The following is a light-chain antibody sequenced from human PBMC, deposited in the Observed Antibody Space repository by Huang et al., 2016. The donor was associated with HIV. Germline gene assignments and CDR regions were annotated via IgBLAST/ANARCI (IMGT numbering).Light chain of an antibody. V-gene: IGKV1-NL1*01. CDR3: QQYYTSPWT. J-gene: IGKJ1*01. CDR1: QGLSNS. CDR2: GAS. Sequence: DIQMTQSPSSLSAFLGDRVIITCRASQGLSNSLAWFQQKPGKAPQVLIYGASRLKSGVSYRFSGSGSGTYYTLTISSLEPEDFATYFCQQYYTSPWTFGQGTKVEIK.